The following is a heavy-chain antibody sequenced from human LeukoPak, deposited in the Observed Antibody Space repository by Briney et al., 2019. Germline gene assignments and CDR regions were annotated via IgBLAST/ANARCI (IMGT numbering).Heavy chain of an antibody. CDR3: AKNGASGWFGEPPKGF. CDR1: GFTFSSYG. Sequence: QPGGSLRLSCAASGFTFSSYGIHWVRQAPGKGLEWVALISYDGSNEYYTDSVKGRFTISRDNSKNTLYLQMNSLRPEDTAVYYCAKNGASGWFGEPPKGFWGQGTLVTVSS. D-gene: IGHD3-10*01. CDR2: ISYDGSNE. J-gene: IGHJ4*02. V-gene: IGHV3-30*18.